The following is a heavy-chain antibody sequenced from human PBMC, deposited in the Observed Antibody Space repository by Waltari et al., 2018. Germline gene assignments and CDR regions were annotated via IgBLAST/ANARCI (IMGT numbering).Heavy chain of an antibody. D-gene: IGHD6-6*01. J-gene: IGHJ5*02. CDR1: GGTFSNYA. CDR2: IIPILGIA. V-gene: IGHV1-69*10. CDR3: ARIAYSSSSSWFDP. Sequence: QVQLVQSGAEVKKAGSSVKVSCKASGGTFSNYAASWVRQAPGQGLEWMGGIIPILGIANYAQKFQGRVTITADKSTSTAYMELSSLRSEDTAVYYCARIAYSSSSSWFDPWGQGTLVTVSS.